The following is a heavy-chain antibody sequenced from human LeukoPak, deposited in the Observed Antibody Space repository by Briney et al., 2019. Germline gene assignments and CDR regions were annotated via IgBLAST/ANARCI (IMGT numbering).Heavy chain of an antibody. Sequence: ASVKVSCKASGYTFTGYYMHWVRQAPGQGLEWMGWINPNSVGTNYAKKFQGRVTMTRDTSISTAYMELSRLRSDDTAVYYCARPFNAVAAADADYWGQGTLVTVSS. D-gene: IGHD6-19*01. CDR2: INPNSVGT. J-gene: IGHJ4*02. CDR3: ARPFNAVAAADADY. V-gene: IGHV1-2*02. CDR1: GYTFTGYY.